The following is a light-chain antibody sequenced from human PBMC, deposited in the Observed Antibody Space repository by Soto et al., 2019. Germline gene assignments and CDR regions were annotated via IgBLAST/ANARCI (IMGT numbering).Light chain of an antibody. CDR2: RAS. CDR1: QNIYYN. Sequence: ILMTQSPATVSVSPGASATLSCRASQNIYYNVAWYQQRPGQPPRLLIYRASTRAPGVPARFSGSGSGTEFTLTISSLQPEDFTVYSCLQYHNLWAFGQGTKVEI. CDR3: LQYHNLWA. J-gene: IGKJ1*01. V-gene: IGKV3-15*01.